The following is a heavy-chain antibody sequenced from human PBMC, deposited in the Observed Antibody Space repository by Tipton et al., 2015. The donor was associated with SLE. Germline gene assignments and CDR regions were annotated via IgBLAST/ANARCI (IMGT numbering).Heavy chain of an antibody. D-gene: IGHD5-24*01. J-gene: IGHJ4*02. V-gene: IGHV1-18*01. CDR2: ISAYNGNT. CDR1: GYTFNTYG. Sequence: QLVQSGAEVKKPGASVKVSCKASGYTFNTYGFTWVRQAPGQGLEWLGWISAYNGNTNYAQKLQGRVTLTTDTSTITAYMEVRRLRSDDTAVYYCARDRAPRQRRLRPSDYWGQGTLVTVSS. CDR3: ARDRAPRQRRLRPSDY.